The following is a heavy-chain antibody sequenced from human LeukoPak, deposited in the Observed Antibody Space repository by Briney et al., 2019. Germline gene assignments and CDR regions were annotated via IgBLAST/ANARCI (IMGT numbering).Heavy chain of an antibody. D-gene: IGHD2-21*02. V-gene: IGHV3-74*01. CDR1: GFTFSSYW. CDR3: ARGHEAYCGGDCYFFDP. CDR2: INSDGSST. J-gene: IGHJ5*02. Sequence: GGSLRLSCAASGFTFSSYWMHWVRQAPGKGLVWVSRINSDGSSTSYADSVKGRFTISRDNAKNTLYLQMNSLRAEDTAVYYCARGHEAYCGGDCYFFDPWGQGTLVTVSS.